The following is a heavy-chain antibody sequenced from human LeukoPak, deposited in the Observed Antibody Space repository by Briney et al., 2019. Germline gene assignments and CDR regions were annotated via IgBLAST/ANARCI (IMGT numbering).Heavy chain of an antibody. D-gene: IGHD5-18*01. CDR3: ARVSLRLWSSGTFDY. Sequence: SETLSLTCTVSGGSISSYYWSWIRQPPGKGLEWIGYIYYSGSTNYNPSLKSRVTISVDTSKNQFSLKLSSVTAADTAVYYCARVSLRLWSSGTFDYWGQGTLVTVSS. V-gene: IGHV4-59*01. J-gene: IGHJ4*02. CDR1: GGSISSYY. CDR2: IYYSGST.